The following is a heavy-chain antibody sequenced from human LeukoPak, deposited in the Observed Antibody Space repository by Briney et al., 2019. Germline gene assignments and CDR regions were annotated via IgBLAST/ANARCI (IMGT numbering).Heavy chain of an antibody. CDR3: ARLGIVGAATGSFDY. Sequence: GESLKISCKASGYNFTSYWIGWVRQMPGKGLEWMGIIFPGDSDTRYSPSFQGQVTISADKSISTAYLQWSSLKASDTAIYYCARLGIVGAATGSFDYWGQGTLVTVSS. J-gene: IGHJ4*02. D-gene: IGHD1-26*01. V-gene: IGHV5-51*01. CDR2: IFPGDSDT. CDR1: GYNFTSYW.